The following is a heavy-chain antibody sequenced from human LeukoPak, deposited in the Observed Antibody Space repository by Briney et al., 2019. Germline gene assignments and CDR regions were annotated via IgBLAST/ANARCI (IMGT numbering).Heavy chain of an antibody. V-gene: IGHV3-21*01. J-gene: IGHJ3*02. Sequence: KPGGSLRLSCAASGFTFSSYSMNWVRQAPGKGVEWVSSISSSSSYIYYPDSVKGRFTISRDNAKNSLYLQMNSLRAEDTAVYYCARETGRWLQTDAFDIWGQGTMVTVSS. CDR1: GFTFSSYS. D-gene: IGHD5-24*01. CDR3: ARETGRWLQTDAFDI. CDR2: ISSSSSYI.